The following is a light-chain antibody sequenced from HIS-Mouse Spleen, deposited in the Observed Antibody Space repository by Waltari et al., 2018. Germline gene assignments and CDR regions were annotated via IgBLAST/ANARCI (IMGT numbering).Light chain of an antibody. CDR2: AAS. Sequence: AIQLTHSPSSLSASVGEGVTITCRASQGIRNDLGWYQQKPGKAPKLLIYAASSLQSGVPSRFSGSGSGTDFTLTISSLQPEDFATYYCLQDYNYPRTFGQGTKVEIK. CDR1: QGIRND. V-gene: IGKV1-6*01. J-gene: IGKJ1*01. CDR3: LQDYNYPRT.